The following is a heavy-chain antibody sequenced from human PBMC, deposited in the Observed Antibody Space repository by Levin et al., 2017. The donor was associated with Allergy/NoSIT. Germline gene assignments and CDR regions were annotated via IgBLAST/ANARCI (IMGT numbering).Heavy chain of an antibody. V-gene: IGHV3-23*01. J-gene: IGHJ5*02. CDR2: ISGTGETT. D-gene: IGHD1-1*01. CDR3: AKCPVLLLDPIMLNNWFDP. CDR1: GFTFTNYA. Sequence: PTGGSLRLSCAASGFTFTNYAMSWVRQAPGKGLEWLSAISGTGETTYYADSVKGRFTISRDNSKNTLYLQLNSLRADDTAVYYCAKCPVLLLDPIMLNNWFDPWGQGTLVTVSS.